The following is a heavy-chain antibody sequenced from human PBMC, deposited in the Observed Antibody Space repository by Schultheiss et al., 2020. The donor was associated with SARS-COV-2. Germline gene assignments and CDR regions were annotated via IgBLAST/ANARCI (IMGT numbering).Heavy chain of an antibody. D-gene: IGHD3-10*01. V-gene: IGHV2-26*01. J-gene: IGHJ3*02. CDR3: ARSYGSGSYYNPGAFDI. CDR2: IFSNDEK. Sequence: SGPTLVKPTETLTLTCTVSGFSLSNARMGVSWIRQPPGKALEWLAHIFSNDEKSYSTSLKSRLTITKDTSKNQVVLTMTNMDPVDTATYYCARSYGSGSYYNPGAFDIWGQGTMVTVSS. CDR1: GFSLSNARMG.